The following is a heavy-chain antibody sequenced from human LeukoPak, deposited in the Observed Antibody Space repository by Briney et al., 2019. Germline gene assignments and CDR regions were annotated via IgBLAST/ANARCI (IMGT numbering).Heavy chain of an antibody. D-gene: IGHD3-22*01. Sequence: GGSLRLSCAASGFTFSSYAMPWVRQAPGKGLEWVAVISYDGSNKYYADSVKGRFTISRDNSKNTLYLQMNSLRAEDTAVYYCARVRRYYDSSGYEFGYWGQGTLVTVSS. J-gene: IGHJ4*02. V-gene: IGHV3-30-3*01. CDR3: ARVRRYYDSSGYEFGY. CDR2: ISYDGSNK. CDR1: GFTFSSYA.